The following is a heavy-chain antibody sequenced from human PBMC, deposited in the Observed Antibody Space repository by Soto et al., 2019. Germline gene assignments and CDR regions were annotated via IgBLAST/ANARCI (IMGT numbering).Heavy chain of an antibody. CDR3: ESPLRGYDSSGYDGAEVDY. D-gene: IGHD3-22*01. J-gene: IGHJ4*02. V-gene: IGHV3-30-3*01. Sequence: QVQLVESGGGVVQPGRSLRLSCAASGFTFSSYAMHWVRQAPGKGLEWVAVISYDGSNQYYADSVKGRFTISRDNSKNTLSLQINSLRAEDKAVYYCESPLRGYDSSGYDGAEVDYWGQGTLLTVS. CDR2: ISYDGSNQ. CDR1: GFTFSSYA.